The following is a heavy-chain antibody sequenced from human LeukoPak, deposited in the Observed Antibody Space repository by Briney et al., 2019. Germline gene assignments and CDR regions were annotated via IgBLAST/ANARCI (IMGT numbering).Heavy chain of an antibody. V-gene: IGHV3-53*01. CDR2: IYSGDST. J-gene: IGHJ4*02. CDR3: AGGQMFTSGGFES. CDR1: GFTVGTNS. Sequence: GGSLRLSCAASGFTVGTNSMSWVRQSPGKGLEWVSVIYSGDSTHYADSVNGRFTISRDNSRNTLFLQMNSLRAEDTALYYCAGGQMFTSGGFESWGQGALVTVSS. D-gene: IGHD6-19*01.